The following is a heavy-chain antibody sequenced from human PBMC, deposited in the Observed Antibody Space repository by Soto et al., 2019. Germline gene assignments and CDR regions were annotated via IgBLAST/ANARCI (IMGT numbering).Heavy chain of an antibody. CDR2: INPSGGST. D-gene: IGHD3-3*01. CDR3: AREKGAGEGVVIAYYYYYGMDV. CDR1: GYSFTGYY. V-gene: IGHV1-46*01. Sequence: ASVKVSCKASGYSFTGYYIHWVRQAPGQGLEWMGIINPSGGSTSYAQKFQGRVTMTRDTSTSTVYMELSSLRSEDTAVYYCAREKGAGEGVVIAYYYYYGMDVWGQGTTVTVSS. J-gene: IGHJ6*02.